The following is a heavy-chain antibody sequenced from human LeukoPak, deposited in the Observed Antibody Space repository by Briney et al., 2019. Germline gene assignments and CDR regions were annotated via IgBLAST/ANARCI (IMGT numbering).Heavy chain of an antibody. D-gene: IGHD1-26*01. J-gene: IGHJ5*02. CDR1: GFTFSSYG. CDR2: ISYDGSNK. Sequence: GALRLSCVASGFTFSSYGMHWVRQAPGKGLEWVAVISYDGSNKYYADSVKGRFTISRDNSKNTLYLQMNSLRAEDTAVYYCAKDSGSYAYNWFDPWGQGTLVTVSS. V-gene: IGHV3-30*18. CDR3: AKDSGSYAYNWFDP.